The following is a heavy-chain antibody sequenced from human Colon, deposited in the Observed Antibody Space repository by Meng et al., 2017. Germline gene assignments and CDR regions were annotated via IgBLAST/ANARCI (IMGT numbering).Heavy chain of an antibody. Sequence: EVQLVESGGGLVKPGGSLRRSCAASGFTFSSYSMNWVPQAPGKGLEWVSSISSSTSYIYYADSVKGRFTISRDNVKNALYLQMNSLRAEDTAVYFCARVIQMATIAPGDYWGQGTLVTVSS. V-gene: IGHV3-21*01. J-gene: IGHJ4*02. D-gene: IGHD5-24*01. CDR1: GFTFSSYS. CDR2: ISSSTSYI. CDR3: ARVIQMATIAPGDY.